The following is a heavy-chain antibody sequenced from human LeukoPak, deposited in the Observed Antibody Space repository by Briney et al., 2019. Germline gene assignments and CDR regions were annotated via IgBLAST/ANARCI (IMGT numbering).Heavy chain of an antibody. V-gene: IGHV3-23*01. J-gene: IGHJ4*02. CDR2: ISGSGGST. CDR1: GFTFSSYA. D-gene: IGHD3-22*01. CDR3: AKDPLVVWQTEYYFDY. Sequence: GGSLRLSCAASGFTFSSYAMSWVRQAPGKGLEWVSAISGSGGSTYYADSVKGRFTISRDNSKNTLYRQMNSLRAEDTDVYYCAKDPLVVWQTEYYFDYWGQGTLVTVSS.